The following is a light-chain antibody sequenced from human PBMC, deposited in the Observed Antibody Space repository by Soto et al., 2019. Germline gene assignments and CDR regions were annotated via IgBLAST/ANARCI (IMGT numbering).Light chain of an antibody. Sequence: IVLTQSPGTLSLSPGERGALSCRASQSVSSNYVAWYQQKPGQAPRLLISGASNRATGTPDRFRGSGSGTDFTLTITRLEPEDFAVYYCQQYDNWPWTFGQGTKVDIK. J-gene: IGKJ1*01. CDR2: GAS. CDR3: QQYDNWPWT. CDR1: QSVSSNY. V-gene: IGKV3-20*01.